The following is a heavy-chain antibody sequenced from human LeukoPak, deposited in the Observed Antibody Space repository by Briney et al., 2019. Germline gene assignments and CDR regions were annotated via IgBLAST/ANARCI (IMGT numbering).Heavy chain of an antibody. J-gene: IGHJ6*02. CDR2: ISYDGSNK. Sequence: GGSLRLSCAASGITFSSYGMHWVRQAPGKGLEWVAVISYDGSNKYYADSVRGRFTISRDNSKNTLYLQMDSLRAEDTAVYHCAKDSTPIDIFHYGMDVWGQGTTVTVSS. V-gene: IGHV3-30*18. CDR1: GITFSSYG. D-gene: IGHD3-9*01. CDR3: AKDSTPIDIFHYGMDV.